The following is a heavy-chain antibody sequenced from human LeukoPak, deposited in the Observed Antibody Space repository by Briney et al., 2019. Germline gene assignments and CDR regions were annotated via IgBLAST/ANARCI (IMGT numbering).Heavy chain of an antibody. CDR2: MYYSGST. CDR3: AREVMVRGVSAFDI. Sequence: SETLSLTCTVSGGSISSFYWSWIRQPPGKGLEWIGYMYYSGSTNYNPSLKSRVTISVDTSKNQLSLKLNSVTAADTAVYYCAREVMVRGVSAFDIWGQGAVVTVSS. V-gene: IGHV4-59*01. J-gene: IGHJ3*02. CDR1: GGSISSFY. D-gene: IGHD3-10*01.